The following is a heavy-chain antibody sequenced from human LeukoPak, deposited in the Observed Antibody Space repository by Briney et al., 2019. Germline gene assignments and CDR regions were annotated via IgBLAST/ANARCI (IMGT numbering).Heavy chain of an antibody. D-gene: IGHD6-6*01. CDR2: INTGNGNT. CDR3: ATGSSFVRRPGPYYYYYGMDV. CDR1: GYTFTSYA. J-gene: IGHJ6*02. Sequence: ASVNVSCTSSGYTFTSYAMHWVRHPHGQGLECMGWINTGNGNTKYSQKFQGRVTITRDTSASTAYMDLSSLRSEDTAVYYCATGSSFVRRPGPYYYYYGMDVWGQGTTVTVSS. V-gene: IGHV1-3*04.